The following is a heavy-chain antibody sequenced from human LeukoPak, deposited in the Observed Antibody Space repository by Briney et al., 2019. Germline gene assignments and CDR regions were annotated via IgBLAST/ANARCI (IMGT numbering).Heavy chain of an antibody. Sequence: SETLSLTCAVYGGSFSGYYWSWIRQPPGKGLEWIGEINHSGSTNYNPSLKSRVTISVDTSKNQFSLKLSSVAAADTAVYYCARGLAGPIDYWGQGTLVTVSS. CDR3: ARGLAGPIDY. J-gene: IGHJ4*02. D-gene: IGHD6-13*01. CDR1: GGSFSGYY. CDR2: INHSGST. V-gene: IGHV4-34*01.